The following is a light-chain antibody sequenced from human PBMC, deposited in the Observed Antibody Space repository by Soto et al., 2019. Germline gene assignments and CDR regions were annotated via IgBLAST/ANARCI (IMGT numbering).Light chain of an antibody. CDR1: QSINNY. V-gene: IGKV1-39*01. CDR3: HQTYTTPQT. CDR2: AAS. J-gene: IGKJ2*01. Sequence: DIQMTQSPSSVSASVGDRVTITCRASQSINNYLNWYQHKPGKAPKLLIYAASSLQSGVPSRFSGSGSGTDFTLTISGLQPADFAPYYCHQTYTTPQTFGQGTKLEI.